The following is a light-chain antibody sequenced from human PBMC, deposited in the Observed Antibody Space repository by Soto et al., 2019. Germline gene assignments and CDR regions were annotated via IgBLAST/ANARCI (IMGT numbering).Light chain of an antibody. Sequence: QSVLTQPASVSGSPGQSITISCTGTSSDVGGYNYVSWYQQHPGKAPKLMIYDVSNRPSGVSNRFSGSKSGNTASLTSSGLQAEDEADYYCSSYTSSSTLVFGGGTQVTVL. CDR2: DVS. CDR1: SSDVGGYNY. J-gene: IGLJ2*01. CDR3: SSYTSSSTLV. V-gene: IGLV2-14*01.